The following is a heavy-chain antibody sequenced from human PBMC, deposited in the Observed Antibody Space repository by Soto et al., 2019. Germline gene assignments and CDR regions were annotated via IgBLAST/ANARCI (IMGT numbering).Heavy chain of an antibody. CDR2: IKQDGSEK. J-gene: IGHJ6*03. CDR1: GFTFSSYW. Sequence: GGSLRLSCAASGFTFSSYWMSWVRQAPGKGLEWVANIKQDGSEKYYVDSVKGRFTISRDNAKNSLYLQMNSLRAEDTAVYYCARDMTAAAGPPYYMDIWGKGTTVTVSS. CDR3: ARDMTAAAGPPYYMDI. D-gene: IGHD6-13*01. V-gene: IGHV3-7*01.